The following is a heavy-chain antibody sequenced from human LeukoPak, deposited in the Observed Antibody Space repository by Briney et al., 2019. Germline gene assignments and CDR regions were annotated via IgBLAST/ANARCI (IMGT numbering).Heavy chain of an antibody. CDR3: ASWVVEDDLRYFQH. V-gene: IGHV3-23*01. CDR2: ISGSGGST. D-gene: IGHD2-2*01. Sequence: PGGSLRLSCAASGFTFSSYAMSWVRQAPGKGLEWVSAISGSGGSTYYADSVKGRFTISRDNAKNTLYLQMNSLRVEDTAVYYCASWVVEDDLRYFQHWGQGTLVTVSS. J-gene: IGHJ1*01. CDR1: GFTFSSYA.